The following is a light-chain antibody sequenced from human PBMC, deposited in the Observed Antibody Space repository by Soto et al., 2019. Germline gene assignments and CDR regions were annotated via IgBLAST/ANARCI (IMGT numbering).Light chain of an antibody. V-gene: IGLV1-51*01. Sequence: QSVLTQPPSVSAAPGQKVTISCSGSSSNIEKNSVSWYQQVPGTAPQLLIYDDNKRPSGIPDRFSGSKSGTSATLGITGLQTGDEADYYCGTWDSSLSEVVFGGGTKVTVL. CDR3: GTWDSSLSEVV. J-gene: IGLJ2*01. CDR2: DDN. CDR1: SSNIEKNS.